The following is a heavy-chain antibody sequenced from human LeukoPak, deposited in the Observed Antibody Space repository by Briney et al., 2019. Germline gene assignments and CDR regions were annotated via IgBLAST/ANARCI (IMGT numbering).Heavy chain of an antibody. Sequence: GGSLRLSCAASGFTVSSNYMSWVRQAPGKGLEWVSYISSSGSTIYYADSVKGRFTISRDNAKNSLYLQMNSLRAEDTAVYYCARQGYNWNYNWFDPWGQGTLVTVSS. CDR3: ARQGYNWNYNWFDP. V-gene: IGHV3-11*04. CDR2: ISSSGSTI. CDR1: GFTVSSNY. D-gene: IGHD1-7*01. J-gene: IGHJ5*02.